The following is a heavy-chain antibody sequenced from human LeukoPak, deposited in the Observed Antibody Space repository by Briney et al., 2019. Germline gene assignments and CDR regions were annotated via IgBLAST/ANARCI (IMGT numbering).Heavy chain of an antibody. Sequence: PGGSLRLSCAASGFTFSSYDMSWVRQAPGKGLEWVSAISSGGDNTYYADSVKGRLTIARDNSKNTLYVQMTSLRAEDTAVYYCAREDATMVLSLDYWGQGALVTVSS. CDR3: AREDATMVLSLDY. CDR1: GFTFSSYD. V-gene: IGHV3-23*01. J-gene: IGHJ4*02. CDR2: ISSGGDNT. D-gene: IGHD5-18*01.